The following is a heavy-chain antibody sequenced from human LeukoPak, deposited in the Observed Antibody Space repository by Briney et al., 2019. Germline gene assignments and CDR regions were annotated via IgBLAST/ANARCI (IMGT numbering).Heavy chain of an antibody. J-gene: IGHJ4*02. CDR2: ISDDGSDT. D-gene: IGHD3-22*01. CDR3: AKESGGYYDSGGYYCFDY. CDR1: GFTFNNYG. Sequence: GGSLRLSCAASGFTFNNYGMHWVRQAPGKGLEWVAVISDDGSDTYYADSVKGRFTISRDKSKNTLYLQMNSLRAEDTAIYYCAKESGGYYDSGGYYCFDYWGQGTLVTVSS. V-gene: IGHV3-30*18.